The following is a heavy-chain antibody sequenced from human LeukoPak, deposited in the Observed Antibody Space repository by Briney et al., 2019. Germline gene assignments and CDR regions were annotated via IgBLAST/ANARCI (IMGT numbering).Heavy chain of an antibody. Sequence: SETLSLTCTVSGGSISSSSYCWGWIRQPPGKGLEWIGSVYSGSTYYNPSLKSQVTISVDSSKNQFSLTLSSVTAADTAVYYCGFGGLLSPPGLFDYWGQGTLVTVSS. CDR2: VYSGST. CDR3: GFGGLLSPPGLFDY. CDR1: GGSISSSSYC. V-gene: IGHV4-39*07. J-gene: IGHJ4*02. D-gene: IGHD3-10*01.